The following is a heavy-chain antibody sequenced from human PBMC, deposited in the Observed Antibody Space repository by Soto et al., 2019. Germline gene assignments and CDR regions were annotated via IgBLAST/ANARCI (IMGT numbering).Heavy chain of an antibody. CDR1: GFTFSTFD. V-gene: IGHV3-23*01. J-gene: IGHJ4*02. CDR3: VKGAWLDY. CDR2: IRGVAGST. Sequence: GGSLRLSCAASGFTFSTFDMTWVRQAPGKGLEWVSLIRGVAGSTHYPDSVKGRFTISKDNSNNKLYLEMNSLRADDTAVYFCVKGAWLDYWGQGNMVTVSS.